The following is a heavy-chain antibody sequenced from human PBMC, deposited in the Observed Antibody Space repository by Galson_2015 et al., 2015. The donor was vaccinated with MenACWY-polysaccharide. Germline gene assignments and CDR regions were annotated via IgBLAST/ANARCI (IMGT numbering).Heavy chain of an antibody. J-gene: IGHJ5*02. CDR2: IYYTGRT. CDR1: GGSVNSITYY. CDR3: ASEEIRGGSFGWFDP. V-gene: IGHV4-61*01. Sequence: SETLSLTCTVSGGSVNSITYYWAWLRQPPGEGLEWIGYIYYTGRTNYNPSLKSRVTISLDTSKNQFFLRLSSVTAADTAFYYCASEEIRGGSFGWFDPWGQGTLVTVSS. D-gene: IGHD3-10*01.